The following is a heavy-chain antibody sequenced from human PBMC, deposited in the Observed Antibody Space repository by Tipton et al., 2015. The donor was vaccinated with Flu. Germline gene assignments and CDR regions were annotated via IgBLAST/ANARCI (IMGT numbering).Heavy chain of an antibody. J-gene: IGHJ6*03. Sequence: QSGAEVKKPGSSVKVSCKASGGSFNNYAISWVRQAPGQGLEWMGGIILIFGTTDYAQKFQGRVTITADESTNTAYMELSGLRSDDTAVYYCARDRAPGLERLDYFYMDVWGKGTTVTVSS. CDR3: ARDRAPGLERLDYFYMDV. V-gene: IGHV1-69*01. CDR1: GGSFNNYA. D-gene: IGHD3-10*01. CDR2: IILIFGTT.